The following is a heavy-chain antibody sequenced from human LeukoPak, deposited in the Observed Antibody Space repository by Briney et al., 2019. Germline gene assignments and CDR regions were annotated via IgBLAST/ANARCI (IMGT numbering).Heavy chain of an antibody. CDR1: GGSFSGYY. V-gene: IGHV4-34*01. CDR2: INHSGST. Sequence: SETLSLTCAVYGGSFSGYYWSWIRQPPGKGLEWIGEINHSGSTNYNPSLKSRVTISVDTSKNQFSLKLSSVTAADTAVYYCARDKGIRYLDYWGQGTLVTVSS. CDR3: ARDKGIRYLDY. D-gene: IGHD3-10*01. J-gene: IGHJ4*02.